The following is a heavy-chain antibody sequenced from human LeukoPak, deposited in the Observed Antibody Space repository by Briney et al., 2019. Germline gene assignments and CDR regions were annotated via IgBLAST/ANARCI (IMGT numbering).Heavy chain of an antibody. D-gene: IGHD4-11*01. CDR2: INHSGST. CDR1: GGSFSGYY. Sequence: SQTLSLTCAVYGGSFSGYYWSWIRQPPGKGLEWIGEINHSGSTNYNPSLKSRVTISVDTSKNQFSLKVSSVTAADTAVYYCARGNLWDYRRYYYYMDVWGKGTTGTVSS. CDR3: ARGNLWDYRRYYYYMDV. J-gene: IGHJ6*03. V-gene: IGHV4-34*01.